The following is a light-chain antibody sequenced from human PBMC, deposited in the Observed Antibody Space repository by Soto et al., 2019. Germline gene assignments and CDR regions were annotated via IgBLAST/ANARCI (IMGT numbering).Light chain of an antibody. V-gene: IGKV3-11*01. CDR3: QQRSNWPRT. Sequence: EIVLTQSPATLSLSPGERATLSCRASQSVNIYLGWYQQKRGQAPRLLVYDASNRATGIPARFSGSGSGTDFTLTISSLEPEDFAVYYCQQRSNWPRTFGQGTKVEIK. CDR2: DAS. CDR1: QSVNIY. J-gene: IGKJ1*01.